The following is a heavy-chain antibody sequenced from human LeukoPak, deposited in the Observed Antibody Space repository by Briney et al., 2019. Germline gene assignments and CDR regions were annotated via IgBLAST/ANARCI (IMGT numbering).Heavy chain of an antibody. J-gene: IGHJ6*02. CDR3: ARVGGNYYYGMDV. Sequence: GGSLRLSCAASGFTVSSNYMSWVRQTPGKGLEWVSVIYSGGSTYYADSEKGRFTISRDNSKNTLYLQMNSLRAEDTAVYYCARVGGNYYYGMDVWGQGTTVTVSS. CDR2: IYSGGST. D-gene: IGHD3-16*01. CDR1: GFTVSSNY. V-gene: IGHV3-66*01.